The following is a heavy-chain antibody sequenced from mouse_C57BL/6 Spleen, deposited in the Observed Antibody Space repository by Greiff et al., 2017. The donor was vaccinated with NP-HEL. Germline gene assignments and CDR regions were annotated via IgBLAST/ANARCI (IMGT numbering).Heavy chain of an antibody. D-gene: IGHD3-2*02. CDR1: GYSITSGYY. V-gene: IGHV3-6*01. Sequence: EVQLVESGPGLVKPSQSLSLTCSVTGYSITSGYYWNWIRQFPGNKLEWMGYISYDGSNNYNPSLKNRISITRDTSKNQFFLKLNSVTTEDTATYYCARGGTAQATPWFAYWGQGTLVTVSA. CDR2: ISYDGSN. J-gene: IGHJ3*01. CDR3: ARGGTAQATPWFAY.